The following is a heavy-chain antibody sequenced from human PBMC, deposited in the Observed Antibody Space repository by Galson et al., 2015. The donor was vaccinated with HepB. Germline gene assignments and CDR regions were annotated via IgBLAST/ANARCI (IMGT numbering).Heavy chain of an antibody. Sequence: SVKVSCKASGYTFTGYYIHWVRQAPGQGLEWMGRINPNTGNTNSAQRFQGRVTMTRDTSISTAYMELSRLRSDDTAVYYCARERTAHYYDRSGYEFYSYYMGVWGKGATVTASS. J-gene: IGHJ6*03. CDR1: GYTFTGYY. V-gene: IGHV1-2*06. CDR2: INPNTGNT. CDR3: ARERTAHYYDRSGYEFYSYYMGV. D-gene: IGHD3-22*01.